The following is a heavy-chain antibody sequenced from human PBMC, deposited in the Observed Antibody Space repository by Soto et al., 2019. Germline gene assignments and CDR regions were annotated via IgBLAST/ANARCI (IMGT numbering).Heavy chain of an antibody. D-gene: IGHD5-18*01. Sequence: QVHVVQSGAEVKKPGSSVKISCKASGRIFSSFPTSWVRQVPGQVLEWMGGVISASRSVTYAPKCQGRVTITAVNAAGMGYLELTSLTSDDTAIYYCARVGSRAAYNYAIDHWGPGTMVTVPS. CDR2: VISASRSV. V-gene: IGHV1-69*06. J-gene: IGHJ1*01. CDR1: GRIFSSFP. CDR3: ARVGSRAAYNYAIDH.